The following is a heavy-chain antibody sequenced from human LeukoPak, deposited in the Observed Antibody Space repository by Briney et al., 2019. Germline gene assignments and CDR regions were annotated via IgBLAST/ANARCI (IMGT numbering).Heavy chain of an antibody. V-gene: IGHV1-18*01. CDR3: ARSEGYYDILTGSYYYYGMDV. CDR2: ISAYNGNT. CDR1: GYTFTSSG. D-gene: IGHD3-9*01. Sequence: ASVKVSCKASGYTFTSSGISWVRQAPGQGLEWMGWISAYNGNTNYAQKLQGRVTMTTDTSTSTAYMELRSLRSDDTAVYYCARSEGYYDILTGSYYYYGMDVWGQGTTVTVSS. J-gene: IGHJ6*02.